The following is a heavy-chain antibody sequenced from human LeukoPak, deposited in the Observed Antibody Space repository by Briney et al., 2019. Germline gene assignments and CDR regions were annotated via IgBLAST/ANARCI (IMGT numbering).Heavy chain of an antibody. J-gene: IGHJ4*02. CDR1: GRTFSSYA. V-gene: IGHV1-69*13. CDR3: ARRRRWLRSYYFDY. D-gene: IGHD5-12*01. CDR2: IIPIFGTA. Sequence: SVKVSCKASGRTFSSYAISWVRQAPGQGLEWMGGIIPIFGTANYAQKFQGRVTITADESTSTAYMELSSLRSEDTAVYYCARRRRWLRSYYFDYWGQGTLVTVSS.